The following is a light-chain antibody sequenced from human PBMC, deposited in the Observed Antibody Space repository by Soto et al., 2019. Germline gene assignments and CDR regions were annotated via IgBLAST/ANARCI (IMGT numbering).Light chain of an antibody. CDR1: SSDVGGYNY. Sequence: QSVLTQPASVSGSPGQSITISCTGTSSDVGGYNYVSWYQQHPGKAPKLMIYDVSNRPSGVSNRFSGSKSGNTASLTISGLQAEYEADYYSSSYTSSSTYVFGTGTMVTVL. J-gene: IGLJ1*01. V-gene: IGLV2-14*01. CDR3: SSYTSSSTYV. CDR2: DVS.